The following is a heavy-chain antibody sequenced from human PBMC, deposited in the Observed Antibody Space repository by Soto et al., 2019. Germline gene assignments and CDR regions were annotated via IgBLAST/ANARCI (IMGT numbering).Heavy chain of an antibody. Sequence: ASVKVSCKASGYTFTSYAMHWVRQAPGQRLEWMGWISAYNGNTNYAQKLQGRVTMTTDTSTSTAYMELRSLRSDDTAVYYCERDGGDTARGYYSVMDVWGKGTTVPVSP. V-gene: IGHV1-18*01. D-gene: IGHD5-18*01. CDR2: ISAYNGNT. J-gene: IGHJ6*04. CDR3: ERDGGDTARGYYSVMDV. CDR1: GYTFTSYA.